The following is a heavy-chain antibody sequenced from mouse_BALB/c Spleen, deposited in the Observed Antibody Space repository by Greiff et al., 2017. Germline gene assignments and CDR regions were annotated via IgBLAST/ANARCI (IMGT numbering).Heavy chain of an antibody. CDR1: GYSFTGYN. D-gene: IGHD2-2*01. Sequence: EVQLVESGPELEKPGASVKISCKASGYSFTGYNMNWVKQSNGKSLEWIGNIDPYYGGASYNQKFKGKATLTVDKSSSTAYMQLKSLTSEDSAVYYCARREDGYDYWYFDVWGAGTTVTVSS. CDR3: ARREDGYDYWYFDV. J-gene: IGHJ1*01. CDR2: IDPYYGGA. V-gene: IGHV1-39*01.